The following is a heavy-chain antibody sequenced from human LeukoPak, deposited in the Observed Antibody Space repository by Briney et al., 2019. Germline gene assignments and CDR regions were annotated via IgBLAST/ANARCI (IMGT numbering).Heavy chain of an antibody. CDR1: GYTFTGYY. J-gene: IGHJ5*02. Sequence: GASVKVSCKASGYTFTGYYMHWVRQAPGQGLEWMGGIIPIFGTANYAQKFQGRVTITADESTSTAYMELSSLRSEDTAVYYCAGIKPDWLENWFDPWGQGTLVTVSS. CDR3: AGIKPDWLENWFDP. V-gene: IGHV1-69*13. CDR2: IIPIFGTA. D-gene: IGHD3-9*01.